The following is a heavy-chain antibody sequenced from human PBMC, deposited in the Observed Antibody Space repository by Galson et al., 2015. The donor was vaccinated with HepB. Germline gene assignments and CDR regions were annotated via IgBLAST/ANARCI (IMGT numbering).Heavy chain of an antibody. D-gene: IGHD3-10*01. CDR3: AKADAYYQWYFDL. CDR2: ISGSGGST. J-gene: IGHJ2*01. Sequence: SLRLSCAASGFTFSSYAMSWVRQAPGKGLEWVSAISGSGGSTYYADSVKGRFTISRDNSKNTLYLQMNSLRAEDTAVYYCAKADAYYQWYFDLWGRGTLVTVSS. CDR1: GFTFSSYA. V-gene: IGHV3-23*01.